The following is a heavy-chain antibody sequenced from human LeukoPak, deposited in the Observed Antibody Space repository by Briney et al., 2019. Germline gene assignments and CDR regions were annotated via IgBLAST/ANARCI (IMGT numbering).Heavy chain of an antibody. V-gene: IGHV3-30*16. CDR2: ITFDGSNK. CDR3: ARDRLAYCGGDCYSSFDY. D-gene: IGHD2-21*02. J-gene: IGHJ4*02. Sequence: GSLRPSRAASGFTFSNYAMDWVRQAPGKGLGGGAVITFDGSNKYYADSVKGRFTISRDNSKNTLYLQMNSLRAEDTAVYYCARDRLAYCGGDCYSSFDYWGQGTLVTVSS. CDR1: GFTFSNYA.